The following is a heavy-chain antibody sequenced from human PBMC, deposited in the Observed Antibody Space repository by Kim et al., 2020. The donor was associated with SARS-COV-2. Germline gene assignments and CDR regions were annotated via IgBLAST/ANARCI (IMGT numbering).Heavy chain of an antibody. CDR2: IWYDGSNK. CDR1: GFTFSSYG. D-gene: IGHD1-7*01. V-gene: IGHV3-33*01. J-gene: IGHJ4*02. CDR3: ARSITGTIWDLSDY. Sequence: GGSLRLSCAASGFTFSSYGMHWVRQAPGKGLEWVAVIWYDGSNKYYADSVKGRFTISRDNSKNTLYLQMNSLRAEDTAVYYCARSITGTIWDLSDYWGQGTLVTVSS.